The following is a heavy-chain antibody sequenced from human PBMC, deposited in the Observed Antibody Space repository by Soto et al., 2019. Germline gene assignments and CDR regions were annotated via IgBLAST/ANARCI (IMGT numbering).Heavy chain of an antibody. D-gene: IGHD3-22*01. CDR3: ARGAPTLSGYYYDYFDY. CDR2: IIPILGIA. Sequence: GASVKVSCKASGGTFSSYTISWVRQAPGQGLEWMGRIIPILGIANYAQKFQGRVTITADKSTSTAYMELSSLRSEDTAVYYCARGAPTLSGYYYDYFDYWGQGTLVTVSS. V-gene: IGHV1-69*02. J-gene: IGHJ4*02. CDR1: GGTFSSYT.